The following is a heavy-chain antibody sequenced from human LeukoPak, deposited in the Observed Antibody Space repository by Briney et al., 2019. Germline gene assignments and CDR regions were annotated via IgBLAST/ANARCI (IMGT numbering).Heavy chain of an antibody. CDR3: ARGGYDSSGYYYVY. V-gene: IGHV4-61*02. D-gene: IGHD3-22*01. CDR2: IYTSGST. Sequence: SETLSLTCTVSGGSISSGSYYWSWIRQPAGKVLECIGRIYTSGSTNYHPSLNSRVTILVDTSKNQSSLKLSAVTAADTAVFYCARGGYDSSGYYYVYWGQGTLVTVSS. J-gene: IGHJ4*02. CDR1: GGSISSGSYY.